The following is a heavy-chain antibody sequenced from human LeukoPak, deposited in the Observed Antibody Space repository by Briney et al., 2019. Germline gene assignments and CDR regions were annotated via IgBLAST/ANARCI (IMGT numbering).Heavy chain of an antibody. CDR2: IYTSGST. V-gene: IGHV4-4*07. D-gene: IGHD3-22*01. CDR3: ARDTYYYDSSGYWPAFDI. Sequence: KSSETLSLTCTVSGGSISSYYWSWIRQPAGQGLEWIGRIYTSGSTNYNPPLKSRVTMSVATSKNQFSLKLSSVTAADTAVYYCARDTYYYDSSGYWPAFDIWGQGTMVTVSS. CDR1: GGSISSYY. J-gene: IGHJ3*02.